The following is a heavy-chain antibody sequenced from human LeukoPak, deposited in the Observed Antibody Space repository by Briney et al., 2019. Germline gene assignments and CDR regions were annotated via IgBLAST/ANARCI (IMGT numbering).Heavy chain of an antibody. CDR3: AREDRRITMVRGALDAFDI. CDR2: ISSSSSYI. J-gene: IGHJ3*02. Sequence: PGGSLRLSCAASGFTFSSYSMNWVRQAPGKGLEWVSSISSSSSYIYYADSVKGRFTISRDNSKNTLYLQMNSLRAEDTAVYYCAREDRRITMVRGALDAFDIWGQGTMVTVSS. V-gene: IGHV3-21*04. CDR1: GFTFSSYS. D-gene: IGHD3-10*01.